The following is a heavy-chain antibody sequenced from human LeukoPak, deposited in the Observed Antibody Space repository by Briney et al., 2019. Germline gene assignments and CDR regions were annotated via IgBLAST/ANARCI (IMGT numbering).Heavy chain of an antibody. D-gene: IGHD6-19*01. CDR2: IHPGDSDT. Sequence: ESLKISCKGSGYSFTSYWIGWVRQMPGKGLEWMGIIHPGDSDTRYSPSFQGQVTISADKSISTAYLQWCSLKASDTAMYYCARPMNAYSSGWVSDAFDIWGQGTMVTVSS. CDR1: GYSFTSYW. J-gene: IGHJ3*02. V-gene: IGHV5-51*01. CDR3: ARPMNAYSSGWVSDAFDI.